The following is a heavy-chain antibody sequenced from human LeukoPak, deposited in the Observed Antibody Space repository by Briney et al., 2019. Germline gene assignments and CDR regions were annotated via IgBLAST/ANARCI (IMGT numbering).Heavy chain of an antibody. J-gene: IGHJ4*02. CDR3: ARGGWSSTDFDY. Sequence: SQTLSLTCTVSGGSISSGGYYWSWIRQHPGKGLEWIGYIYYSGSTYYNPSLKSRVTISVDTSKNQLSLKLSSVTAADTAVYYCARGGWSSTDFDYWGQGTLVTVSS. CDR1: GGSISSGGYY. CDR2: IYYSGST. V-gene: IGHV4-31*03. D-gene: IGHD2-2*01.